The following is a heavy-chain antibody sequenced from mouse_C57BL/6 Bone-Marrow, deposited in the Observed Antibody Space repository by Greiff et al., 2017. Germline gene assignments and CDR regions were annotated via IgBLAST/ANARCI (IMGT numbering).Heavy chain of an antibody. V-gene: IGHV1-63*01. J-gene: IGHJ1*03. CDR1: GYTFTNYW. CDR3: ARWGDGYWYFDV. Sequence: VQLQQSGAELVRPGTSVKMSCKASGYTFTNYWIGWAKQRPGHGLEWIGDIYPGGGYTNYTEKFKGKATLTADKSSSTAYMQFSSLTSEDSAIYYCARWGDGYWYFDVWGTGTTVTVSS. CDR2: IYPGGGYT. D-gene: IGHD2-3*01.